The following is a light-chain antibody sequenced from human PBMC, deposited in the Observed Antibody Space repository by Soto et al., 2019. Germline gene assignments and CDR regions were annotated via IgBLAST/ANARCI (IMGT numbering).Light chain of an antibody. J-gene: IGLJ2*01. CDR2: LNSDGSH. CDR1: SGHSSYA. CDR3: QTWGTSLVV. Sequence: QSVLTQSPSASASLGASVRLTCTLSSGHSSYAIAWHQQQPEEGPRYLMKLNSDGSHSKGDGIPDRFSGSSSGAERYLTISSLQSEDEADYYCQTWGTSLVVFGGGTKLTVL. V-gene: IGLV4-69*01.